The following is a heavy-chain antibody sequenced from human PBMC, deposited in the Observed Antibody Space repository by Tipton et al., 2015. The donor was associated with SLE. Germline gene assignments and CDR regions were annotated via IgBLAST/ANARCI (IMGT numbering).Heavy chain of an antibody. CDR2: IYSSGST. V-gene: IGHV4-61*09. J-gene: IGHJ4*02. Sequence: TLSLTCTVSGGSISSGSYYWSWIRQPAGKGLEWIGNIYSSGSTNYNPSLKSRVTISVDTSKNQFSLKLSSVTAADTAVYYCARDSFCGDECYTNFDYWGRGTLVTVSS. CDR3: ARDSFCGDECYTNFDY. D-gene: IGHD2-21*01. CDR1: GGSISSGSYY.